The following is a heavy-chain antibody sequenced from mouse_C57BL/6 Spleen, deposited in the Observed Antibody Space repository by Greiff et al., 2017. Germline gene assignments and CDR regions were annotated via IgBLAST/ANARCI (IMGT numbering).Heavy chain of an antibody. CDR3: ARGDGYDRNNYAMDY. D-gene: IGHD2-2*01. V-gene: IGHV1-66*01. CDR1: GYSFTSYY. Sequence: QVQLQQSGPELVKPGASVKISCKASGYSFTSYYIHWVKQRPGQGLEWIGWIYPGSGNTKYNEKFKGKATLTADTSSSTAYMQLSSLTSEDSAVYYCARGDGYDRNNYAMDYWGQGTSVTVSS. J-gene: IGHJ4*01. CDR2: IYPGSGNT.